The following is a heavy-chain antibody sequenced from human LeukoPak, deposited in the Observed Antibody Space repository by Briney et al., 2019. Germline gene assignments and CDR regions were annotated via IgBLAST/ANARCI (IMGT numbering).Heavy chain of an antibody. V-gene: IGHV1-69*06. Sequence: SVKVSCEASGGTFSSYAISWVRQAPGQGLEWMGGIIPIFGTANYAQKFQGRVTITADKSTSTAYMELSSLRSEDTAVYYCASNHPGDYYYYMDVWGKGTTVTVSS. CDR3: ASNHPGDYYYYMDV. J-gene: IGHJ6*03. CDR1: GGTFSSYA. CDR2: IIPIFGTA.